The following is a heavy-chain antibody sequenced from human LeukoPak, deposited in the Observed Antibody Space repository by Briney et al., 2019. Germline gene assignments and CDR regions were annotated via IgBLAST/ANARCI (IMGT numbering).Heavy chain of an antibody. CDR3: AREASYDILTGYYLFDN. D-gene: IGHD3-9*01. CDR2: ISPYNGNT. V-gene: IGHV1-18*01. J-gene: IGHJ4*01. CDR1: GGTFSSYA. Sequence: ASVKVSCKASGGTFSSYAISWVRQAPGKRLEWLGWISPYNGNTKYAQNLQGRVTLTRDTSTSTVFMELRSLRSDDTAVYYCAREASYDILTGYYLFDNWGHGTLITVSS.